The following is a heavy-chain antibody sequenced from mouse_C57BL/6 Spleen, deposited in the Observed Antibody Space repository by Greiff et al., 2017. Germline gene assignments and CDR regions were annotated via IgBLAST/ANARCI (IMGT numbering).Heavy chain of an antibody. Sequence: EVKLMEPGGGLVKPGGSLKLSCAASGFTFSDYGMHWVRQAPEKGLEWVAYISSGSSTIYYADTVKGRFTISRDNAKNTLFLQMTSLRSEDTAMYYCARVVATNYAMDYWGQGTSVTVSS. J-gene: IGHJ4*01. CDR2: ISSGSSTI. D-gene: IGHD1-1*01. CDR1: GFTFSDYG. V-gene: IGHV5-17*01. CDR3: ARVVATNYAMDY.